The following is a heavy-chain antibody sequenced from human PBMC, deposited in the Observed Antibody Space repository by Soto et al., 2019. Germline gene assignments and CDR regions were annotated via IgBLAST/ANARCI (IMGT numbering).Heavy chain of an antibody. CDR3: ARLSIAVAGLRPSRPEDY. J-gene: IGHJ4*02. CDR1: GYTFTSYG. CDR2: ISAYNGNT. Sequence: ASVKVSCKASGYTFTSYGISWVRQAPGQGLEWMGWISAYNGNTNYAQKLQGRVTMTTDTSTSTAYMELRSLRSDDTAVYYCARLSIAVAGLRPSRPEDYWGQGTLVTVSS. D-gene: IGHD6-19*01. V-gene: IGHV1-18*01.